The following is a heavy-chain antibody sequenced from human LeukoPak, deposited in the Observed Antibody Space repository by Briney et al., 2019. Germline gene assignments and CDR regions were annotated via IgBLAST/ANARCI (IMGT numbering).Heavy chain of an antibody. V-gene: IGHV3-48*03. CDR2: ISNSGSNR. D-gene: IGHD3-9*01. Sequence: GGSLRLSCAASGYTFSSYEMNWVRQAPGKGLEWLSKISNSGSNRYYADSVKGRFTISRDNSKNTLYLQMNSLRAEDTAVYYCAKGPYYDILTGSYDAFDIWGQGTMVTVSS. CDR3: AKGPYYDILTGSYDAFDI. J-gene: IGHJ3*02. CDR1: GYTFSSYE.